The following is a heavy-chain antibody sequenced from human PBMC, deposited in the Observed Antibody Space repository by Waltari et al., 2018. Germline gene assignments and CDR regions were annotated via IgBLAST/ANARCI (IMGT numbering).Heavy chain of an antibody. Sequence: QVQLQESGPGLVKPSETLSLTCTVSGDSLGRRSYYWGRIRQPPGKGLEWLGSVVYSGSPYYNPSPRSRVTISRDTSKNQFSLKVTSVTAADTAVYYCARKYHSSGYYFLGWFDPWGQGTLVTVSS. D-gene: IGHD3-22*01. CDR1: GDSLGRRSYY. CDR2: VVYSGSP. V-gene: IGHV4-39*01. CDR3: ARKYHSSGYYFLGWFDP. J-gene: IGHJ5*02.